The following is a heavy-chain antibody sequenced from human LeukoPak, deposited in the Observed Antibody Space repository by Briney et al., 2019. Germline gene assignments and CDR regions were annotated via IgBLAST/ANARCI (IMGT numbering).Heavy chain of an antibody. J-gene: IGHJ4*02. CDR2: ISGTGGST. CDR1: GFTFSTYA. D-gene: IGHD6-19*01. CDR3: ARMYSSGWNY. Sequence: GGSLRLSCAASGFTFSTYAMTWVRQAPGKGLEWVSLISGTGGSTYYADSVKGRFTISRDNAKNSLYLQMNSLRVEDTAVYYCARMYSSGWNYWGQGTLVTVSS. V-gene: IGHV3-23*01.